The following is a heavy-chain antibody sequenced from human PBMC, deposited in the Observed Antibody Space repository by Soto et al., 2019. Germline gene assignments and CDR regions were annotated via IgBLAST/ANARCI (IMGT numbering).Heavy chain of an antibody. CDR2: INHSGNT. V-gene: IGHV4-34*01. D-gene: IGHD3-10*01. CDR3: ATGRGVRGVIITTYYYYGLDV. CDR1: GGSFSGYY. J-gene: IGHJ6*02. Sequence: SETLSLTCAVYGGSFSGYYWSWIRQPPGKGLEWIGEINHSGNTNYNPSLKSRVTISVDTSKNQFSLKLSSVSAADTAVYYCATGRGVRGVIITTYYYYGLDVWGQGTTVTVSS.